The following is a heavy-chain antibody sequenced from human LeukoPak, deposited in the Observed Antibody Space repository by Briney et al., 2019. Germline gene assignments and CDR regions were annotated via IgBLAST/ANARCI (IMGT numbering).Heavy chain of an antibody. Sequence: GASVKVSCKASGYTFTGYYMHWVRQAPGQGLEWMGWINPNSGGTNYAQKFQGRVTMTRDTSISTAYMELSRLRSDDTAVYYCAKDDKDGSGSYYNNWFDPWGQGTLVTVSS. J-gene: IGHJ5*02. D-gene: IGHD3-10*01. CDR1: GYTFTGYY. CDR3: AKDDKDGSGSYYNNWFDP. CDR2: INPNSGGT. V-gene: IGHV1-2*02.